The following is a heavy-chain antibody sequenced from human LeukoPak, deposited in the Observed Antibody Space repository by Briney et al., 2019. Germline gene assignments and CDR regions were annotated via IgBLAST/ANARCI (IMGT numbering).Heavy chain of an antibody. CDR3: ASTGPTVQYFDY. Sequence: GASVKVSCKASGYTFTTFYVHWVRQAPGQGLERMGMIRPSDGSTRYAEKFQGRVTMTRDTSTSTVYMEVSRLRSEDTAVYYCASTGPTVQYFDYWGQGALVTVSS. D-gene: IGHD4-11*01. J-gene: IGHJ4*02. CDR2: IRPSDGST. CDR1: GYTFTTFY. V-gene: IGHV1-46*01.